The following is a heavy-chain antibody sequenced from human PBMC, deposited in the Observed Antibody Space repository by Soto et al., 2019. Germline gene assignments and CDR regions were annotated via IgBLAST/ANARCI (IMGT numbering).Heavy chain of an antibody. Sequence: GGALRLSCAVASFTFSNASINWVSKAPGKGLARVGRIKSKTDGGTTDFAATVKGRFAISRDDSKVIVYLQMNSLKTDDTAVYYCSTDAYNTIVTVRLDYWVHGTLVTVSS. CDR2: IKSKTDGGTT. V-gene: IGHV3-15*07. CDR3: STDAYNTIVTVRLDY. D-gene: IGHD1-20*01. J-gene: IGHJ4*01. CDR1: SFTFSNAS.